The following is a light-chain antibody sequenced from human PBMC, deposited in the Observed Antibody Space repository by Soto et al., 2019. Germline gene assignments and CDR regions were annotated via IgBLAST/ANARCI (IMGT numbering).Light chain of an antibody. CDR2: AAS. CDR3: QQSYSTPFT. J-gene: IGKJ3*01. V-gene: IGKV1-39*01. Sequence: DIQMTQSPSSLSASVGDRVTITCRTSQSIRSSLNWYQQKPGKAPNLPIYAASRLQSGVPSTFSGRGSGNDFSLPISSLQPADFATYYCQQSYSTPFTFGPGTKVDIK. CDR1: QSIRSS.